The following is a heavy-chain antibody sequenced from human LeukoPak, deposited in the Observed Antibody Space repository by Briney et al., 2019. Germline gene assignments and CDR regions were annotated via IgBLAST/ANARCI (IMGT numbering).Heavy chain of an antibody. J-gene: IGHJ5*02. D-gene: IGHD6-25*01. CDR3: AREAAYTWFDP. V-gene: IGHV1-46*01. CDR1: GYTFTSYY. CDR2: INPSGGST. Sequence: GASVKVSCKASGYTFTSYYMHWVRQAPGQGLEWMGIINPSGGSTSYAQKFQGRVTMTRDTSTSTAYMELRSLRSDDTAVYYCAREAAYTWFDPWGQGTLVTVSS.